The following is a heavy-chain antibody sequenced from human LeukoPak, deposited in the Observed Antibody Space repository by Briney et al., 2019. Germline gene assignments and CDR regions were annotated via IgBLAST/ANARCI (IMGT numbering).Heavy chain of an antibody. CDR2: INWDGAST. Sequence: PGGSLRLSCAASGFRFDDYSMNWVRHVPGKGLEWVAGINWDGASTGYGGSMKGRFTISRDNAKNTLYLQMDSLGAEDTAVYYCTRARNYYDSSGYLFWGQGTLVTVSS. D-gene: IGHD3-22*01. J-gene: IGHJ4*02. V-gene: IGHV3-20*04. CDR3: TRARNYYDSSGYLF. CDR1: GFRFDDYS.